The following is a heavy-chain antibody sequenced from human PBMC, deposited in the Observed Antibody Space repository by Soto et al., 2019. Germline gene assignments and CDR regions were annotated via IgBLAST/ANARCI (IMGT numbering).Heavy chain of an antibody. D-gene: IGHD3-22*01. Sequence: PGGSLRLSCAASGFTFSSYAMSWVRQAPGKGLEWVSAISGSGGSTYYADSVKGRLTISRDNSKNTLYLQMNSLRAENTAVYYCKVAMIVVVISFDYWGQGTLVTVSS. V-gene: IGHV3-23*01. CDR1: GFTFSSYA. J-gene: IGHJ4*02. CDR2: ISGSGGST. CDR3: KVAMIVVVISFDY.